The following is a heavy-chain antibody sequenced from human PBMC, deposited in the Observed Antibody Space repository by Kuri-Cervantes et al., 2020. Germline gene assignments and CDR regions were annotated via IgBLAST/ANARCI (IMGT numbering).Heavy chain of an antibody. CDR3: TRGRYSGYQIDY. D-gene: IGHD5-12*01. V-gene: IGHV3-15*01. Sequence: GESLKISCAASGFTFSNAWMSWVRQAPGKGLEWVGLIKSKTDGGTTDYAAPVKGRFTISRDDSKSIAYLQMNSLKTEDTAAYYCTRGRYSGYQIDYWGQGTLVTVSS. CDR2: IKSKTDGGTT. CDR1: GFTFSNAW. J-gene: IGHJ4*02.